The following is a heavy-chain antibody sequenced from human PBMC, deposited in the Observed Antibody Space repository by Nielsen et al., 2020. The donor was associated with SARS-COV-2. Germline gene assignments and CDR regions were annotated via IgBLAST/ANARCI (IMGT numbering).Heavy chain of an antibody. CDR3: ARVRSSSVIWFDP. D-gene: IGHD3-10*01. J-gene: IGHJ5*02. CDR1: GYTFTGHY. Sequence: ASVKVSCKASGYTFTGHYMHWMRQAPGQGTEWLGRVNTNSGATNYAQKFQGRVTLTRDASINTTYMELTRLTSDDTAVYYCARVRSSSVIWFDPWGQGTLVTVSS. CDR2: VNTNSGAT. V-gene: IGHV1-2*06.